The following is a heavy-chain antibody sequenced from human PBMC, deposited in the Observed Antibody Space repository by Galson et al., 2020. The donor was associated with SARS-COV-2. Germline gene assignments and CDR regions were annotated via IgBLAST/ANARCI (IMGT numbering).Heavy chain of an antibody. CDR1: GFTFSSYA. CDR3: ARDRSGSYDWFDL. J-gene: IGHJ6*02. CDR2: ISYDGSNK. Sequence: GESLKISCAASGFTFSSYAMHWVRQAPGKGLEWVAVISYDGSNKYYADSVKGRFTISRDNSKNTLYLQMNSLRAEDTAVYYCARDRSGSYDWFDLWGQGTTVSVSS. D-gene: IGHD1-26*01. V-gene: IGHV3-30*01.